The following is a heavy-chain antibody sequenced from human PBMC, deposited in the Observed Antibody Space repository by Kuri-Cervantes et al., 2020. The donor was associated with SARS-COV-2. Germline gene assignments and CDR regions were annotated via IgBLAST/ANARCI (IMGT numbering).Heavy chain of an antibody. D-gene: IGHD2-2*01. J-gene: IGHJ4*02. Sequence: GESLKISCAASGFTFSSYSMNWVRQAPGNGLEWVSAISSSSSYIYYADSVKGRFTISRDNAKNSLYLQMDSLRAEVTAVYYCARDHDGYCSSTSCFRRYDSSGYYILWGQGTLVTVSS. CDR3: ARDHDGYCSSTSCFRRYDSSGYYIL. V-gene: IGHV3-21*01. CDR2: ISSSSSYI. CDR1: GFTFSSYS.